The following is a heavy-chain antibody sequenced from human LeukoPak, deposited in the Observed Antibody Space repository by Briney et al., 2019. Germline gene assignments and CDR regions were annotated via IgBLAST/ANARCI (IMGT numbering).Heavy chain of an antibody. J-gene: IGHJ4*02. V-gene: IGHV4-59*12. CDR1: GDSIDSYY. CDR3: ARLPRYGGYDHFDY. Sequence: PSETLSLTCTVSGDSIDSYYWSWIRQPPGKGLEWIGYIYYRGTTSYNPFLKSRVTISVDTSRNQFSLKLNSVTAADTAVYYCARLPRYGGYDHFDYWGQGILVIISS. D-gene: IGHD5-12*01. CDR2: IYYRGTT.